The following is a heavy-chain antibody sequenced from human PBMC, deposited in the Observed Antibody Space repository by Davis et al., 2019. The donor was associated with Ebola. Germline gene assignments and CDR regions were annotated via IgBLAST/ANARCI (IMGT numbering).Heavy chain of an antibody. Sequence: GESLKISCKGSGYSFTAYYIGWVRQMPGKGLEWMGIIYPGDPDTRYSPSFQGQVTISADKSTITAYLQWSSLKASDTAMYYCARQPGYTSGWYDTWGQGTPVTVSS. CDR1: GYSFTAYY. D-gene: IGHD2-15*01. CDR3: ARQPGYTSGWYDT. V-gene: IGHV5-51*01. J-gene: IGHJ5*02. CDR2: IYPGDPDT.